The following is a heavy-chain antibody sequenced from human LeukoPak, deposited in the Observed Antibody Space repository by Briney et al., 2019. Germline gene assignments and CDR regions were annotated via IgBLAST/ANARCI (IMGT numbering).Heavy chain of an antibody. Sequence: PGGSLRLSCAASGFTFSSYWMRWVRQAPGKGLVWVSRIKTDGSSTDYADSVKGRFTISRDNAKNTMYLQMNSLRAEDTAVYSCARGVSGTGPDIWGLGTLVTVSS. CDR2: IKTDGSST. CDR1: GFTFSSYW. J-gene: IGHJ3*02. D-gene: IGHD5/OR15-5a*01. V-gene: IGHV3-74*01. CDR3: ARGVSGTGPDI.